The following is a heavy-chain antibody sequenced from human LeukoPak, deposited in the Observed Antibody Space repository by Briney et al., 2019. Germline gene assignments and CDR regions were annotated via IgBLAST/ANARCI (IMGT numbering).Heavy chain of an antibody. J-gene: IGHJ3*02. V-gene: IGHV3-7*01. CDR2: IKQDGSEK. D-gene: IGHD3-9*01. Sequence: GGSLRLSCAASGFTFSSYWMSWVRQAPGKGRGWVANIKQDGSEKYYVDSVKGRFTISRDNAKNSLYLQMNSLRAEDTAVYYCARENYDILTGNDAFDIWGQGTMVTVSS. CDR3: ARENYDILTGNDAFDI. CDR1: GFTFSSYW.